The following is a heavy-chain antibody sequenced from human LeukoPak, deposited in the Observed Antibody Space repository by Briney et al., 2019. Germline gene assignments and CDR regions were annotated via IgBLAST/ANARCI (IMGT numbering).Heavy chain of an antibody. Sequence: GGSLRLSCAASGFTFSSYAMSWVRQAPGKGLEWVSAISGSGGSTYYADSVKGRFTISRDNSKNTLYLQMNSLRAEDTAVYYCAKPPGYCSSTSCADYWGQGTLVTVSS. J-gene: IGHJ4*02. D-gene: IGHD2-2*03. CDR3: AKPPGYCSSTSCADY. CDR1: GFTFSSYA. CDR2: ISGSGGST. V-gene: IGHV3-23*01.